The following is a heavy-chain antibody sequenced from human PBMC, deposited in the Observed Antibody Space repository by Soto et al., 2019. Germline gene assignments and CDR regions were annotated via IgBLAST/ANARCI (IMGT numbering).Heavy chain of an antibody. J-gene: IGHJ6*02. CDR1: GFHFSDYN. V-gene: IGHV3-30-3*01. CDR2: ISYDGITQ. CDR3: APRGDMVRGFIKTDYGTDV. D-gene: IGHD3-10*01. Sequence: GGSLRLSCAASGFHFSDYNMHLVRQSPGKGLQWVARISYDGITQSYEDSVKGRFTISRDNFKNVLYLQVKSPRAEDTALYYCAPRGDMVRGFIKTDYGTDVWGLGNTVTVSS.